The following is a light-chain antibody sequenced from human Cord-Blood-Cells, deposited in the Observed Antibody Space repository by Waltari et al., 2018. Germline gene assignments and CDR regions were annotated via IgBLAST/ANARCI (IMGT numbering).Light chain of an antibody. Sequence: SYELTQPPSVSVSPGQTASITCSGDKLGDKYACWYQQKPGQSPVLVIYQDSKRPSGIPGRFSGSNSGNTATLTISGTQAMDEADYYRQAWDSSTAWVFGGGTKLTVL. V-gene: IGLV3-1*01. CDR3: QAWDSSTAWV. CDR2: QDS. CDR1: KLGDKY. J-gene: IGLJ3*02.